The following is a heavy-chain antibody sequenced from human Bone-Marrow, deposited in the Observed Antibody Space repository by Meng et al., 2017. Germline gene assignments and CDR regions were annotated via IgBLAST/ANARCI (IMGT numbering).Heavy chain of an antibody. D-gene: IGHD3-22*01. CDR1: GGSFSGYY. CDR3: ARVYYYDSRTYKYKNYYYYSMDV. CDR2: INHSGST. Sequence: SETLSLTCAVYGGSFSGYYWSWIRQPPGKGLEWIGEINHSGSTNYNPSLKSRVTISVDTSKNQFSLKLSSVTAADTAVYYCARVYYYDSRTYKYKNYYYYSMDVWGQGTTVTVSS. J-gene: IGHJ6*02. V-gene: IGHV4-34*01.